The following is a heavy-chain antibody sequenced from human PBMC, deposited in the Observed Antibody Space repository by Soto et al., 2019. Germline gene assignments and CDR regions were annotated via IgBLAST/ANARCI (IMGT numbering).Heavy chain of an antibody. Sequence: QVQLVESGGGVVQPGRSLRLSCAASGFTFSSYGMHWVRQAPGKGLEWVAVISYDGSNKYYADSVKGRFTISRDNSKNTLYLQMNILRAEDTAVYYCAKGPRWGSSWGVIYFDYWGQGTLVTVSS. CDR2: ISYDGSNK. CDR1: GFTFSSYG. J-gene: IGHJ4*02. D-gene: IGHD6-13*01. V-gene: IGHV3-30*18. CDR3: AKGPRWGSSWGVIYFDY.